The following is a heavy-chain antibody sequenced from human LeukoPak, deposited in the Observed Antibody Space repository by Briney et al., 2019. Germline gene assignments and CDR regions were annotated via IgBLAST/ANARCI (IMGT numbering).Heavy chain of an antibody. CDR2: IWHDGRNK. CDR3: ARDWGSDEAIDY. V-gene: IGHV3-33*01. J-gene: IGHJ4*02. CDR1: GFTFSSYG. Sequence: GGSLRLSCAASGFTFSSYGIHLVRQAPGKGLEWVAVIWHDGRNKYYADSVKGRFTISRDNSKNTVLLQMNSLRAEDTAIYYCARDWGSDEAIDYWGQGTLVTVSS. D-gene: IGHD2-21*02.